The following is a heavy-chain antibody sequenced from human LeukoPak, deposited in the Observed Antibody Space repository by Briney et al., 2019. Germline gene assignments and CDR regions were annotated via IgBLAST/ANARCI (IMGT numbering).Heavy chain of an antibody. CDR1: GFTFSSYW. D-gene: IGHD3-22*01. CDR3: ARDRGSGYAFDI. CDR2: IWYDGSNK. V-gene: IGHV3-33*08. Sequence: SGGSLRLSCAASGFTFSSYWMSWVRQAPGKGLEWVALIWYDGSNKYYADSVKGRFTISRDSSKNTLYLQMNSLRAEDTAVYYCARDRGSGYAFDIWGQGTMVTVSS. J-gene: IGHJ3*02.